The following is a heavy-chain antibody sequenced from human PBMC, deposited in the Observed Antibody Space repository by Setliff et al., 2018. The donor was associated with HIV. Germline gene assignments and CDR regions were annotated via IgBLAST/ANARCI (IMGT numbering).Heavy chain of an antibody. D-gene: IGHD3-10*01. V-gene: IGHV3-48*03. Sequence: GGSLRLSCAGSGFSFSSYEMNWVRQAPGKGLEWVSHISSTGNVMDYADFVKGRFTISRDNARKSLYLEMHSLRSEDMAVYYCARPQINLVRGVVHYFDYWGQGTLVTVSS. CDR1: GFSFSSYE. CDR2: ISSTGNVM. CDR3: ARPQINLVRGVVHYFDY. J-gene: IGHJ4*02.